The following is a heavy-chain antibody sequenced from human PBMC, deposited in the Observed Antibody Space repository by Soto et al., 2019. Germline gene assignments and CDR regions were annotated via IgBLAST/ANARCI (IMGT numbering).Heavy chain of an antibody. D-gene: IGHD3-22*01. CDR1: GYTFTRNG. CDR3: VKDRDSNSWPSRDV. CDR2: ISPKSGNT. Sequence: QVHLVQSGAEVKKPGASVNVSCKTSGYTFTRNGNSWVRQAPGQGLEWMGWISPKSGNTKYAQKFQGRVIMTTDTSTSTAYMELRSLRSDDTAVYFCVKDRDSNSWPSRDVWGPGTTVTVSS. J-gene: IGHJ6*02. V-gene: IGHV1-18*01.